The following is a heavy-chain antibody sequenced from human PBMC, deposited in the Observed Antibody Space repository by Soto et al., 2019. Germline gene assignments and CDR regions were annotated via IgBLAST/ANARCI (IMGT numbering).Heavy chain of an antibody. CDR2: IYHSGST. D-gene: IGHD2-15*01. J-gene: IGHJ4*02. CDR1: GGSITSGGYS. CDR3: ARVVVVPAIWGYSFDS. Sequence: QLQLQESGSGLVKPSQTLSLTCAVSGGSITSGGYSWSWIRQPPGKGLEWIANIYHSGSTYYNPSLKSRVTISLNRSNNQFYLDLSSVTAADTAVYYCARVVVVPAIWGYSFDSWGQGTLVTVSS. V-gene: IGHV4-30-2*01.